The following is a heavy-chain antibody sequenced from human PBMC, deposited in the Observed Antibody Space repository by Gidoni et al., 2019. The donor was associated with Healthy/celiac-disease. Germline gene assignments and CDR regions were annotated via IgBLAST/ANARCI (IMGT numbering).Heavy chain of an antibody. CDR3: ARDGESSGYSPNFDY. Sequence: QVQLQESGPGLVKPSETLSLTCTVSGGSISSYYWSWIRQPPGKGLEWIGYIYYSGSTNYNPSLKSRVTISVDTSKNQFSLKLSSVTAADTAVYYCARDGESSGYSPNFDYWGQGTLVTVSS. D-gene: IGHD3-22*01. CDR2: IYYSGST. CDR1: GGSISSYY. V-gene: IGHV4-59*01. J-gene: IGHJ4*02.